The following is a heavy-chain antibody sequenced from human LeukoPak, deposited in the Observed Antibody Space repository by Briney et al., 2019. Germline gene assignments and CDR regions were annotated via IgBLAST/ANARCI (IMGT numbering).Heavy chain of an antibody. Sequence: SETLSLTCTVSGGSISRYYWNWIRQPAGKGLEWIGRIYVSESTNYNPSLKSRVTMSVDTSKNQFSLKMSSVTAADTAVYYCTRGQDGYDDYWGQGTLVTVSS. CDR1: GGSISRYY. D-gene: IGHD5-24*01. J-gene: IGHJ4*02. CDR2: IYVSEST. CDR3: TRGQDGYDDY. V-gene: IGHV4-4*07.